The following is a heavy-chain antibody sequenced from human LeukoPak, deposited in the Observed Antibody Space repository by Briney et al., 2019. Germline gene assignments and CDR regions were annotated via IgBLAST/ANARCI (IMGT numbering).Heavy chain of an antibody. J-gene: IGHJ3*02. CDR3: AKNMISAGRGTFDI. D-gene: IGHD1-14*01. V-gene: IGHV3-9*03. Sequence: GRSLRLSCAASGFTFDDFAMVWVRQAPGKGLEWVSSISWNSGAIGYADSVKGRFTIPRDNAKNSLYLQMNSLRAEDMALYYCAKNMISAGRGTFDIWGQGTMVTFSS. CDR1: GFTFDDFA. CDR2: ISWNSGAI.